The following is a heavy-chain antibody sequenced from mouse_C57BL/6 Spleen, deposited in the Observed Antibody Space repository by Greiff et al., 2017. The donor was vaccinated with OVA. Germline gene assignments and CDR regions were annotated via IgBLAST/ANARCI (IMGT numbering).Heavy chain of an antibody. V-gene: IGHV7-3*01. CDR3: ARYPRYFDV. CDR1: GFTFTDYY. CDR2: IRNKANGYTT. Sequence: EVKLMESGGGLVQPGGSLSLSCAASGFTFTDYYMSWVRQPPGKALEWLGFIRNKANGYTTEYSASVKGRFTISRDNSQSILYLQMHALSAEVSATYHCARYPRYFDVWGTGTTVTVSS. J-gene: IGHJ1*03.